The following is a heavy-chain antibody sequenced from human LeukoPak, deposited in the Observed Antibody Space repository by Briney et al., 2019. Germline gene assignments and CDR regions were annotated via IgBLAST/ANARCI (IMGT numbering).Heavy chain of an antibody. D-gene: IGHD3-10*01. J-gene: IGHJ4*02. CDR1: GGSFSGYY. CDR3: ARSRHYYGSGSYYGY. V-gene: IGHV4-34*01. CDR2: INHSGST. Sequence: SETLSLTCAVYGGSFSGYYWSWIRQPPGKGLEWIGEINHSGSTNYNPSLKSRVTISVGTSKNQFSLKPSSVTAADTAVYYCARSRHYYGSGSYYGYWGQGTLVTVSS.